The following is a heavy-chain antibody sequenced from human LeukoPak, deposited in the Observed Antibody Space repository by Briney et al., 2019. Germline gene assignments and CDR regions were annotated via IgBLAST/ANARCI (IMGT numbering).Heavy chain of an antibody. CDR2: IYYSGST. J-gene: IGHJ4*02. D-gene: IGHD3-10*01. CDR3: ARVGTYGSGSYLAWLDY. Sequence: SETLSLTCTVSGGSISSYYWSWIRQPPGKGLEWIGYIYYSGSTNYNPSLKSRVTISVDTSKNQFSLKLSSVTAADTAVYYCARVGTYGSGSYLAWLDYWGQGTLVTVSS. V-gene: IGHV4-59*01. CDR1: GGSISSYY.